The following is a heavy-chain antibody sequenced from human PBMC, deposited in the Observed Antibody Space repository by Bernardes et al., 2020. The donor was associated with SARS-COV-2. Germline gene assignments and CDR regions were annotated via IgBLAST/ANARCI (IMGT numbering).Heavy chain of an antibody. CDR1: GGSISNYF. J-gene: IGHJ4*02. CDR2: VYYTGST. Sequence: SETLSLTCTVSGGSISNYFWSWIRQPPGNKLEWIGYVYYTGSTNYNPSLRSRVTMSVDTSKNQFSLKLSSVTAADTAVYYCARGVGGFCSGGTCYIERFFDYWGQGTQVTVSS. D-gene: IGHD2-15*01. V-gene: IGHV4-59*01. CDR3: ARGVGGFCSGGTCYIERFFDY.